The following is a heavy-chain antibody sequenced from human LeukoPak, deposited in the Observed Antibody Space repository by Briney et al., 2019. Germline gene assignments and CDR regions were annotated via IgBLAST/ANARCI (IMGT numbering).Heavy chain of an antibody. CDR2: ISYDGSNK. CDR3: AKAESGVLYYFDY. D-gene: IGHD1-14*01. J-gene: IGHJ4*02. V-gene: IGHV3-30*18. Sequence: SGGSLRLSCAASGFTFSSYGMHWVRQAPGKGLEWVAVISYDGSNKYYADSVKGRFTISRDNSKNTLYLQMNSLRAEDTAVYYCAKAESGVLYYFDYWGQGTLVTVSS. CDR1: GFTFSSYG.